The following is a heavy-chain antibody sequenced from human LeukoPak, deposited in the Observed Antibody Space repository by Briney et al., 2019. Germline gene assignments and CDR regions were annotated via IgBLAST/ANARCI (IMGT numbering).Heavy chain of an antibody. CDR3: ASPPTVPSFDY. J-gene: IGHJ4*02. CDR1: GFTFSSYA. CDR2: IIGSGGST. V-gene: IGHV3-23*01. Sequence: PGGSLRLSCAASGFTFSSYAMNWVRQAPGKGLEWVSSIIGSGGSTYYADSVKGRFTISRDNSKNTLYLQMNSLRDEDTAVYYCASPPTVPSFDYWGQGTLVTVSS. D-gene: IGHD4-11*01.